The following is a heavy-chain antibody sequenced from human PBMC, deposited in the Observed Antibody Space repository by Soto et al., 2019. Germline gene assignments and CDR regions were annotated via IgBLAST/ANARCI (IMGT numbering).Heavy chain of an antibody. J-gene: IGHJ4*02. D-gene: IGHD5-12*01. CDR1: GFTFSSYG. Sequence: PGGSLRLSCAASGFTFSSYGMHWVRQAPGKGLEWVAVISYDGSNKYYADTVKGRFTISRDNSKNTLYQQMNRLRAEDTVVYYCARGSGRWLQSPRHYFDYWGQGTLVTVSS. CDR2: ISYDGSNK. CDR3: ARGSGRWLQSPRHYFDY. V-gene: IGHV3-30*03.